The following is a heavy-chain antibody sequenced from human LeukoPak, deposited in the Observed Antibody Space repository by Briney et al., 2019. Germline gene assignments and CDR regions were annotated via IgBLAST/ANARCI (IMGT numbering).Heavy chain of an antibody. CDR1: GYTFSGYY. V-gene: IGHV1-2*07. D-gene: IGHD3-9*01. J-gene: IGHJ4*02. Sequence: ASVKVSCKASGYTFSGYYIHWIRQAPGQGLEWMGWINPNNGDTKYAHTFHGRVTMTRDTSIRTAYMELSGLRYDDTALYYCARHSNNYDSTDYLDHWGQGSQIIVSS. CDR2: INPNNGDT. CDR3: ARHSNNYDSTDYLDH.